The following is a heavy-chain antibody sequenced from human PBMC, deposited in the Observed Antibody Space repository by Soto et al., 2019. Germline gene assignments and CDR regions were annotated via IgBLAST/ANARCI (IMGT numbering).Heavy chain of an antibody. D-gene: IGHD2-8*01. V-gene: IGHV4-39*07. Sequence: SETLSLTCTVSGGSISSSSYYWGWIRQPPGKGLEGIGSIYYSGSTYYNPSLKSRVTISVDTSKNQFSLKLSSVTAADTAVYYCARDRSTYGGGGTGEVKENWFDPWGQGTLVTVSS. J-gene: IGHJ5*02. CDR2: IYYSGST. CDR3: ARDRSTYGGGGTGEVKENWFDP. CDR1: GGSISSSSYY.